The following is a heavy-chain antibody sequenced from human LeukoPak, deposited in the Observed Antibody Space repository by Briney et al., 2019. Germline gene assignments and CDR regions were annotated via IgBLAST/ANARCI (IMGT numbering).Heavy chain of an antibody. CDR1: GFTISGDA. Sequence: PGTSLRLSCTASGFTISGDAMHWVRQAPGKGLQWVAGISFDGTNKNYADSVKGRFTISRDNSKNTLFLQMNSLTTDDTALFYCARETHDALDLWGPGTLVTVSS. CDR3: ARETHDALDL. CDR2: ISFDGTNK. V-gene: IGHV3-30*04. J-gene: IGHJ3*01.